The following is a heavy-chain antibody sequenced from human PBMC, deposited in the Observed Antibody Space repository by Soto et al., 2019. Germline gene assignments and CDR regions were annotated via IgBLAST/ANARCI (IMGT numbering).Heavy chain of an antibody. V-gene: IGHV3-30*18. Sequence: GGSLRLSCAASGFTFSSYGMHWVRQAPGKGLEWVAVISYDGSNKYYADSVKGRFTISRDNSKNTLYLQMNSLRAEDTAVYYCAKDPDNIVVVPAAIYFDYWGQGTLVTVSS. CDR1: GFTFSSYG. D-gene: IGHD2-2*02. CDR2: ISYDGSNK. J-gene: IGHJ4*02. CDR3: AKDPDNIVVVPAAIYFDY.